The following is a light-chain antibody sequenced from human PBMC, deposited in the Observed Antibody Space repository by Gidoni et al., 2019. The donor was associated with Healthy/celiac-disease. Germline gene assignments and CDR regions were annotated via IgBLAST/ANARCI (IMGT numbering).Light chain of an antibody. V-gene: IGLV2-14*01. CDR2: EVS. J-gene: IGLJ2*01. CDR1: SSDVGGYNY. CDR3: SSYTSSSTLV. Sequence: QSALTQPASVSGSPGQSITISCTGTSSDVGGYNYVSWYQQHPGKAPKPMIYEVSNRPSGVSNRFSGSKSGNTASLTISGLQAEDEADYCSSYTSSSTLVFGGGTKLTVL.